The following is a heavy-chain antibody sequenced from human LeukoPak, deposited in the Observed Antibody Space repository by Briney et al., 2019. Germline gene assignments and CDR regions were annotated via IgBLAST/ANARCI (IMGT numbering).Heavy chain of an antibody. CDR2: INPNSGGA. CDR1: GYTFTGYY. J-gene: IGHJ4*02. Sequence: ASVKVSCKASGYTFTGYYMHWVRQAPGQGLEWMGWINPNSGGANYAQKFQGRVTMTRDTSISTVYMELSSLRSEDTAVYYCARAENYFDYWGQGTLVTVSS. V-gene: IGHV1-2*02. CDR3: ARAENYFDY.